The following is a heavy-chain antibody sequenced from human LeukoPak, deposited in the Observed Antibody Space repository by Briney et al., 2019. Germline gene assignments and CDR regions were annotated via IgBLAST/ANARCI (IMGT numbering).Heavy chain of an antibody. CDR1: GFTFTNYA. D-gene: IGHD6-6*01. J-gene: IGHJ5*02. CDR3: ARRTGSLRIAARPARFDP. Sequence: GGSLRLSCAASGFTFTNYAMTWVRQAPGKGLEWVSVIGASGADTYYSDSVKGRFTVSRDNSQNTLFLHMSSLRAEDTAVYYCARRTGSLRIAARPARFDPWGQGTLVTVSS. V-gene: IGHV3-23*01. CDR2: IGASGADT.